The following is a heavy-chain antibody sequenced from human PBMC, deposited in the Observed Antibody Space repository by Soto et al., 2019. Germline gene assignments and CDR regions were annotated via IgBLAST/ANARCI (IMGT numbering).Heavy chain of an antibody. D-gene: IGHD1-26*01. J-gene: IGHJ4*02. CDR2: VSIGGST. Sequence: GVSLILSCAASGFTFSSYAMGWVRQGPGKGLEWVAVVSIGGSTHYADSVRGRFTISRDNSKNTLSLQMNSLTAEDTAVYFCAMRRRDAGTSGDCGPRALLTVPS. V-gene: IGHV3-23*01. CDR3: AMRRRDAGTSGD. CDR1: GFTFSSYA.